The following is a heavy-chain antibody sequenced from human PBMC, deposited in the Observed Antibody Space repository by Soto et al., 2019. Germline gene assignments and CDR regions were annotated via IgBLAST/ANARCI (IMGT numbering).Heavy chain of an antibody. J-gene: IGHJ5*02. CDR3: AKAGTIFGVVMNNWFDP. D-gene: IGHD3-3*01. CDR1: GFTFSNYA. V-gene: IGHV3-23*01. CDR2: TSGSGGST. Sequence: GGSLRLSCAASGFTFSNYAMSWVRQAPGKGLEWVSTTSGSGGSTYYADSVKGRFTISRDNSKNTLYLQMNSLRAEDTAVYYCAKAGTIFGVVMNNWFDPWGQGTLVTVSS.